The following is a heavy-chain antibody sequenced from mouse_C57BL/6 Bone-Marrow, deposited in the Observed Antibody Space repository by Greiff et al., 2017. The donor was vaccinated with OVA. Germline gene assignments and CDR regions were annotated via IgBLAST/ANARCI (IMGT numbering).Heavy chain of an antibody. CDR2: ISNGGGST. Sequence: EVQLQESGGGLVQPGGSLKLSCAASGFTFSDYYMYWVRQTPEKRLEWVAYISNGGGSTYYPDTVKGRFTISRDNAKNTLYLQMSRLQSEDTAMYYCARHGYYFDYWGQGTTLTVSS. CDR1: GFTFSDYY. J-gene: IGHJ2*01. CDR3: ARHGYYFDY. V-gene: IGHV5-12*01.